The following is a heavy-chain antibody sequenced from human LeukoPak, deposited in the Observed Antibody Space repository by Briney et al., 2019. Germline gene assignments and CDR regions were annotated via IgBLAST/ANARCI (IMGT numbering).Heavy chain of an antibody. CDR1: GGSISSYY. D-gene: IGHD1-26*01. J-gene: IGHJ4*02. CDR2: IYYSGST. Sequence: SETLSLTCTVSGGSISSYYWSWIRQPPGKGLEWIGYIYYSGSTNYNPSLKSRVTISVDTSKNQSSLKLSSVTAADTAVYYCARVGATGGDFDYWGQGTLVTVSS. CDR3: ARVGATGGDFDY. V-gene: IGHV4-59*01.